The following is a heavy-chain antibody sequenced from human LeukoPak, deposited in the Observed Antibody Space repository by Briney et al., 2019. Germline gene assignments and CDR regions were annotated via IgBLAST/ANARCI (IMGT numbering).Heavy chain of an antibody. CDR3: ARHEAYSGGTFHH. V-gene: IGHV4-59*08. CDR2: IHYSGST. J-gene: IGHJ1*01. D-gene: IGHD6-19*01. CDR1: GGSISNYY. Sequence: SETLSLTCTVSGGSISNYYWSWLRQPPGKGLEWIGYIHYSGSTNYNPSLKSRVTMSVDTSKNQFSLKLSSVTAADTAVYYCARHEAYSGGTFHHWGQGTQVTVSS.